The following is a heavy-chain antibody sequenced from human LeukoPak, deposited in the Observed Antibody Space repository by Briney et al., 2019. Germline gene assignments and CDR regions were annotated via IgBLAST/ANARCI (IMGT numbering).Heavy chain of an antibody. D-gene: IGHD6-13*01. Sequence: PGGSLRLSCAASGFTFSDYYMSWVRQAPGKGLEWVSYISSSGSMLHYADSVKGRFTISRDNAKNSLYLQMSCLRVEDTAVYYCAKHYVVKHLAAAGTFPPYYFDYWGQGTLVTVSS. CDR1: GFTFSDYY. CDR2: ISSSGSML. J-gene: IGHJ4*02. V-gene: IGHV3-11*01. CDR3: AKHYVVKHLAAAGTFPPYYFDY.